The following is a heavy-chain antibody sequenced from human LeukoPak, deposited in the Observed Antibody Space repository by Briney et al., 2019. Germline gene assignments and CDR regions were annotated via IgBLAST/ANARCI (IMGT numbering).Heavy chain of an antibody. Sequence: SETLSLTCTVSGASITLRGFYWGWIRQPPGKGLEWIGTIYYTGTTYYNPSLQSRVTISVDTSKNQFSLKLSSVTAADTAVYYCARYPKRGRFLEWLFAGNAFDIWGQGTMVTVSS. CDR2: IYYTGTT. CDR1: GASITLRGFY. CDR3: ARYPKRGRFLEWLFAGNAFDI. J-gene: IGHJ3*02. D-gene: IGHD3-3*01. V-gene: IGHV4-39*07.